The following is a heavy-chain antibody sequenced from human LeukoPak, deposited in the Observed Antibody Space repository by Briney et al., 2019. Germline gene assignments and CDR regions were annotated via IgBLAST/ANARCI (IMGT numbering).Heavy chain of an antibody. CDR1: GFTFDDYG. D-gene: IGHD4-17*01. CDR3: ARVGPYGDYVGGSYFDY. J-gene: IGHJ4*02. V-gene: IGHV3-20*04. CDR2: INWNGGST. Sequence: GGSLRLSCAASGFTFDDYGMSWVRHAPGKGLEWVSGINWNGGSTGYADSVKGRFTISRDNAKNSLYLQMNSLRAGDTALYYCARVGPYGDYVGGSYFDYWGQGTLVTVSS.